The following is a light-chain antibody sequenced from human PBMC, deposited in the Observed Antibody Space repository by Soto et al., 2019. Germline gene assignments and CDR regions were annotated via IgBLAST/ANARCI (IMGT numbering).Light chain of an antibody. V-gene: IGKV3-20*01. CDR2: GAS. Sequence: EIVLTQSPGTLSLSPGERATLSCRASQTVSSRYLGWYQQKPGQAPRVLIFGASSRATGIPDRFSGSGSGTDFTHTISRLEPEDFAVYYCQQYGSSPITFGQGTRLEMK. J-gene: IGKJ5*01. CDR1: QTVSSRY. CDR3: QQYGSSPIT.